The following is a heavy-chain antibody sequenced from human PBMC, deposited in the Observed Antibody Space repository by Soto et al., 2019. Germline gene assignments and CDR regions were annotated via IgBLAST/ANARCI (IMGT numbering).Heavy chain of an antibody. J-gene: IGHJ6*02. Sequence: LRLSCAASGFTFSSYAMSWVRQAPGKGLEWVSAISGSGGSTYYADSVKGRFTISRDNSKNTLYLQMNSLRAEDTAVYYCAKDITMVRGVIRDYYYYGMDVWGQGTTVTVSS. CDR3: AKDITMVRGVIRDYYYYGMDV. CDR2: ISGSGGST. CDR1: GFTFSSYA. D-gene: IGHD3-10*01. V-gene: IGHV3-23*01.